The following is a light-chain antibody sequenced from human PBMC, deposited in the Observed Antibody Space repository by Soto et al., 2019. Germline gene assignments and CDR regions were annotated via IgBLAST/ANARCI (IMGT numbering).Light chain of an antibody. Sequence: DIQMTQSPSTLAASLGERVTITCRASQSISNCSAWYQQKPGKAPKLLIYDASSLESGVPSSFSGSGSGTDFTLTISRLEPEDFAAYYCQQYGSSPSWTFGQGTKVDIK. J-gene: IGKJ1*01. V-gene: IGKV1-5*01. CDR2: DAS. CDR1: QSISNC. CDR3: QQYGSSPSWT.